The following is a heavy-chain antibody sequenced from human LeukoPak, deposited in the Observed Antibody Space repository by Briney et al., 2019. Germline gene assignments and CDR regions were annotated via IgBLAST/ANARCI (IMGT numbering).Heavy chain of an antibody. J-gene: IGHJ4*02. D-gene: IGHD3-10*01. Sequence: SQTLSLTCTVSGDSVRSSGYYWIWIRHHPGKGLEWIGYIYYSGNTDYNPSLKSRVTMSVDPSKNQFSQKLSSATAADTAVYYCARGLGYYGSGSYVADYWGQGTLVTVSS. V-gene: IGHV4-31*03. CDR1: GDSVRSSGYY. CDR2: IYYSGNT. CDR3: ARGLGYYGSGSYVADY.